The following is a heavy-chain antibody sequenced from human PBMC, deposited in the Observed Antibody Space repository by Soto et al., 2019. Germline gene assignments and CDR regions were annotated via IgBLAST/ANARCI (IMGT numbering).Heavy chain of an antibody. CDR1: GFTFSDYY. J-gene: IGHJ3*02. CDR2: ISSSGSTI. Sequence: SGGSLRLSCAASGFTFSDYYMSWIRQAPGKGLEWVSYISSSGSTIYYADSVKGRFTISRDNAKNSLYLQMNSLGAEDTAVYYCARDELWAAAGSLVAFDIWGQGTMVTVSS. D-gene: IGHD6-13*01. V-gene: IGHV3-11*01. CDR3: ARDELWAAAGSLVAFDI.